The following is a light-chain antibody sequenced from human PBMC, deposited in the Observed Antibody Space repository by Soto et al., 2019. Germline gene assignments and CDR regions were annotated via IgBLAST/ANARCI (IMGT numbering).Light chain of an antibody. J-gene: IGLJ1*01. Sequence: QSALTQPRSVSGSPGQSVTISCTGTSSDVGGYNYVSWYQQHPGKAPKVMIYDVSERPSGVPYRLSGSKSGNSASLTISGLQAEDEADYYCCSYAGSPTYVFGTGTKVTVL. CDR3: CSYAGSPTYV. CDR1: SSDVGGYNY. CDR2: DVS. V-gene: IGLV2-11*01.